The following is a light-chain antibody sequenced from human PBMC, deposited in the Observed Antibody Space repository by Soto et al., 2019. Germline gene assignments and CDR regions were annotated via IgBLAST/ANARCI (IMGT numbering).Light chain of an antibody. Sequence: QSVLTQPASVSGSPGQSIAISCTGTSSDVAAYNYVSWFQQHPGKAPKLMIYDVGSRPSGVSNRFSGSKSGNTASLTISGLQAEDEADYYCSSYTTSTTYVFGTGTKLTVL. J-gene: IGLJ1*01. CDR3: SSYTTSTTYV. CDR2: DVG. V-gene: IGLV2-14*03. CDR1: SSDVAAYNY.